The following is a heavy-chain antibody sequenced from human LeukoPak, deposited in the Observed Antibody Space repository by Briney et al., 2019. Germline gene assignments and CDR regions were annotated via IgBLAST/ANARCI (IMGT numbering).Heavy chain of an antibody. CDR1: GFTFSSYW. CDR3: VRGLNSFDL. Sequence: GGSLRLSCAASGFTFSSYWMSWVRQAPGKGLERVGRSRIKADGYITQYAASVKDRFTISRDESKDSLHLQMNSLKTEDTAVYYCVRGLNSFDLWGQGTPVTVSS. J-gene: IGHJ4*02. CDR2: SRIKADGYIT. V-gene: IGHV3-72*01.